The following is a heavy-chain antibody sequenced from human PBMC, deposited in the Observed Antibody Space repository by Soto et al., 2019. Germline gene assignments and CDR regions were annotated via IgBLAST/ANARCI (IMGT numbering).Heavy chain of an antibody. CDR3: ARAELGYCTNAVCFLDC. D-gene: IGHD2-8*01. CDR2: ISYDGSNK. CDR1: GFTFSSYA. V-gene: IGHV3-30-3*01. Sequence: QVQLVESGGGVVQPGRSLRLSCAASGFTFSSYAMHWVRQAPGKGLEWVALISYDGSNKYNADSAKGRFTISRDNSKSTLYLQMNSLRAEDTAVYYCARAELGYCTNAVCFLDCWGQGTLVTVSS. J-gene: IGHJ4*02.